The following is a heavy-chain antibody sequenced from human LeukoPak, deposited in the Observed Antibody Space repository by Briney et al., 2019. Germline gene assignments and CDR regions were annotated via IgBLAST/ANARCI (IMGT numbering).Heavy chain of an antibody. V-gene: IGHV3-20*04. CDR3: ARGMYPGDAFDI. J-gene: IGHJ3*02. D-gene: IGHD1-1*01. CDR1: GFTFDDYG. Sequence: GGSLRLSCAASGFTFDDYGLSWVRQAPGKGLEWVSGINWNGGNTAYADSVKGRFTISRDNAKDSLYLQMNSLRAEDTALYYCARGMYPGDAFDIWGQGTMVTVSS. CDR2: INWNGGNT.